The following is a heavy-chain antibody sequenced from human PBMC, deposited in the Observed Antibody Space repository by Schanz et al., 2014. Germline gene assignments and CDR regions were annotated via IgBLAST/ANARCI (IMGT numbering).Heavy chain of an antibody. CDR3: ARELCSSTTCYVRYDP. Sequence: QVQLVQSGAEVKKPGASVKVSCKASGYTFTSYGISWVRQAPGQGLEWMGWINVYNGDTKFAKTFQDRVTLTTDTATSTAYMELSSLTSDDTAVYYCARELCSSTTCYVRYDPWGQGTLVTVSS. CDR1: GYTFTSYG. V-gene: IGHV1-18*04. J-gene: IGHJ5*02. D-gene: IGHD2-2*01. CDR2: INVYNGDT.